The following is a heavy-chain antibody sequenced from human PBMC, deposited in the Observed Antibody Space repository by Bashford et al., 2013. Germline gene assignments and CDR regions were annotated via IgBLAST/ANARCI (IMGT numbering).Heavy chain of an antibody. V-gene: IGHV1-18*01. J-gene: IGHJ4*02. CDR3: ARGAYCGGDCQYYFDY. D-gene: IGHD2-21*02. Sequence: IVWVRQAPGQGLEWVGWINSYNGYTKYAQNLQGRVSMTTDTSTSTGYMELRSLKSDDTAVYFCARGAYCGGDCQYYFDYWGQGTLVTVSS. CDR2: INSYNGYT.